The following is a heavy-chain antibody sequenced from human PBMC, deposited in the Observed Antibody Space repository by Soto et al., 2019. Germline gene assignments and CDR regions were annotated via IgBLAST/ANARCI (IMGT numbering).Heavy chain of an antibody. CDR2: ISYDRSNG. CDR1: GFIFSSYA. V-gene: IGHV3-30*18. CDR3: AKTKKSFGSASEFYAMDV. Sequence: QVQLVESGGGVVQPGRSLRLSCGASGFIFSSYAMHWVRQAPGKGLEWVALISYDRSNGYYADSVKGRFTISRDISKITLYLQMNSLRDEDTATYYCAKTKKSFGSASEFYAMDVWGQGPTVTVSS. J-gene: IGHJ6*01. D-gene: IGHD6-6*01.